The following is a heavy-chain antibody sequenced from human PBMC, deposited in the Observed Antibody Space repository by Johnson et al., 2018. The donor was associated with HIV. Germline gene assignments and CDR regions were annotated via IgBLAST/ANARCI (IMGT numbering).Heavy chain of an antibody. J-gene: IGHJ3*02. Sequence: QVQLVESGGGLVKPGGSLRLSCAASGFTFSDYYMSWIRQAPGKGLEWLSYISSSGSTIYYSDSEKGRFTISRDNAKNSLYLQMNSLRAEDTALYFCTRGQYLSPFDAFDIWGQGTMVTVSP. D-gene: IGHD2/OR15-2a*01. CDR3: TRGQYLSPFDAFDI. CDR1: GFTFSDYY. V-gene: IGHV3-11*01. CDR2: ISSSGSTI.